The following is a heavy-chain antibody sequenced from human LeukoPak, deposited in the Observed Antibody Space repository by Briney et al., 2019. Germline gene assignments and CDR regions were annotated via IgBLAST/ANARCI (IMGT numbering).Heavy chain of an antibody. J-gene: IGHJ4*02. V-gene: IGHV4-34*01. CDR2: INHSGST. CDR3: ARGRPFWWQLVRLLWFDY. CDR1: GGSFSGYY. D-gene: IGHD6-13*01. Sequence: PSETLSLTCAVYGGSFSGYYWSWIRQPPGKGLEWIGEINHSGSTNYNPSLKSRVTISVDTSKNQFSLKLSSVTAADTAVYYCARGRPFWWQLVRLLWFDYWGQGTLVTVSS.